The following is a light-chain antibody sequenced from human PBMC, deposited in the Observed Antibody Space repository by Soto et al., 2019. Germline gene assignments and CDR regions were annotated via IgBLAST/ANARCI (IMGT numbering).Light chain of an antibody. V-gene: IGKV3-15*01. CDR3: QQYNQWSPIT. Sequence: EIVMTQSPGTLSALPGQSATLPCRASQSVGSNLAWYQHKPGQAPRLLIYGASTRATRIPVRFRGSGSGTEFTLTISSLQSDDFAVYYCQQYNQWSPITFGQGTRLE. J-gene: IGKJ5*01. CDR1: QSVGSN. CDR2: GAS.